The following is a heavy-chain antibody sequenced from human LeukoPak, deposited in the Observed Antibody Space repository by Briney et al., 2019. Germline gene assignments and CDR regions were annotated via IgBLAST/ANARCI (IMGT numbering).Heavy chain of an antibody. D-gene: IGHD4-17*01. V-gene: IGHV3-74*01. J-gene: IGHJ4*02. CDR3: ARASTTVPNLLDH. CDR1: GFTFSTYW. Sequence: PGGSLRPTCAASGFTFSTYWMHWVCQAPGKGLVWVARIKGDGSSTIYADSVKGRFTISRDNSKNTLYLQTSSLRAEDTAVYYCARASTTVPNLLDHWGQGTLVTVSS. CDR2: IKGDGSST.